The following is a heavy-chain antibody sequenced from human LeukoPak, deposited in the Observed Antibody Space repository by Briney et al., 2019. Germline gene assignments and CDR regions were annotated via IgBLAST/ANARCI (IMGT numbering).Heavy chain of an antibody. Sequence: SETLSLTCTVSGGSIGSYYWSWIRQPPGKGLEWIGYIYYSGTTNYNPSLKSRVTISVDTSKNQFSLKLSSVSAADTAVYYCARGASSLGFWGQGTLVTVSS. CDR3: ARGASSLGF. J-gene: IGHJ4*02. D-gene: IGHD7-27*01. V-gene: IGHV4-59*01. CDR1: GGSIGSYY. CDR2: IYYSGTT.